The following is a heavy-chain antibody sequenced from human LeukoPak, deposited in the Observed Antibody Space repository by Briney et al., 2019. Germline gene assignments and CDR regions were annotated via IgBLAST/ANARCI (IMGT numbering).Heavy chain of an antibody. CDR2: IYYSGST. D-gene: IGHD6-13*01. CDR3: ARGSSSWYRSWFDP. J-gene: IGHJ5*02. CDR1: GGSISSGSYY. Sequence: NASETLSLTCTVSGGSISSGSYYWSWIRQPPGKGLEWIGYIYYSGSTNYNPSLKSRVTISVDTSKNQLSLKLSSVTAADTAVYYCARGSSSWYRSWFDPWGQGTLVTVSS. V-gene: IGHV4-61*01.